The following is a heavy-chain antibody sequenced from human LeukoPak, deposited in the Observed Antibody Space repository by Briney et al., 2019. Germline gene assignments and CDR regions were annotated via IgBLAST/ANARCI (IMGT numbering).Heavy chain of an antibody. CDR3: ARDGMGAWYGLDY. J-gene: IGHJ4*02. V-gene: IGHV3-21*01. CDR1: GFTFSSYN. CDR2: ISDSSRYI. D-gene: IGHD6-19*01. Sequence: KPGGSLRLSXAASGFTFSSYNMNWVRQAPGKGLEWVSAISDSSRYIYYAGSVKGRFTISRDNTKNSLYLQINSLRAEDTAVYYCARDGMGAWYGLDYWGQGTLVTVSS.